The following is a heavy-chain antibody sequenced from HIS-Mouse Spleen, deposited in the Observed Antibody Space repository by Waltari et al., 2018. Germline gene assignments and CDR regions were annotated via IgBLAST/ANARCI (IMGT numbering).Heavy chain of an antibody. CDR1: GGSISSSSYY. V-gene: IGHV4-39*07. D-gene: IGHD6-13*01. J-gene: IGHJ2*01. CDR2: IYYSGGT. CDR3: AREIPYSSSWYDWYFDL. Sequence: QLQLQESGPGLVKPSETLSLTCTVSGGSISSSSYYWGWIRQPPGKGLEWIGSIYYSGGTYSHPSLKSRVTISVDTSTNQFSLKLSSVTAADTAVYYCAREIPYSSSWYDWYFDLWGRGTLVTVSS.